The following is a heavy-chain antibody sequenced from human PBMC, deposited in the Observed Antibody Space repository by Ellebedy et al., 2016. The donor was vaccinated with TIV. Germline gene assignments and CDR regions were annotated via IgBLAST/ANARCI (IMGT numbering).Heavy chain of an antibody. J-gene: IGHJ6*02. Sequence: AASVKVSCKASGYTFIDYYMYWVRQAPGQGLEGMGWINPYSGDTNYAHKFQGRVTMTRATSISTAYTELSRLTSDDTAVYFCARIGPTDAYAMDVWGQGTTVTVSS. CDR2: INPYSGDT. V-gene: IGHV1-2*02. CDR1: GYTFIDYY. CDR3: ARIGPTDAYAMDV.